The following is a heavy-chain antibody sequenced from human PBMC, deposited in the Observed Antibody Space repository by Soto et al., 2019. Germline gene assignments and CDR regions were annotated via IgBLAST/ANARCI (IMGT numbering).Heavy chain of an antibody. D-gene: IGHD7-27*01. CDR3: ARKILTGDPSALFVL. J-gene: IGHJ3*01. Sequence: GGSLRLSCAASDFAFGSHTMAWVRQAPGKGLEWVSSISSATTYILYVDSVRGRFTISRDNAKKSLFLQMDSLTADDTAVYFCARKILTGDPSALFVLWGKGTMVPVS. V-gene: IGHV3-21*01. CDR2: ISSATTYI. CDR1: DFAFGSHT.